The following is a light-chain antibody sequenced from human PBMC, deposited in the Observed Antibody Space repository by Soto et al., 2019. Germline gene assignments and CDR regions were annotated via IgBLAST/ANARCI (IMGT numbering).Light chain of an antibody. CDR3: AAWDDSLNGPEMV. CDR1: SSNIGSNT. V-gene: IGLV1-44*01. Sequence: QSVLTQPPSASGTPGQRVTISCSGSSSNIGSNTVNWYQQLPGTAPKLLIYSNNQRPSGVPDRFSGSKSGTSASLAISGLQSEDEADYYCAAWDDSLNGPEMVFGGGTQLTVL. J-gene: IGLJ3*02. CDR2: SNN.